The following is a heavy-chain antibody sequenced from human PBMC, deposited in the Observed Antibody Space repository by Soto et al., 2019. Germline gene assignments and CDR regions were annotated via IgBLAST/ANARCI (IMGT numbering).Heavy chain of an antibody. J-gene: IGHJ4*01. CDR3: GRDSGYGWGNSVQHLVDH. D-gene: IGHD3-10*01. CDR2: IKWDASEK. V-gene: IGHV3-7*01. CDR1: GFTFGSYW. Sequence: HPGGSLRLSCAASGFTFGSYWMSCVRQAPAKGLAWLSTIKWDASEKKYVDSVKGRFTMSRDNAKNSLYLQMERLRAEDTAVYYCGRDSGYGWGNSVQHLVDHWGHATLVTV.